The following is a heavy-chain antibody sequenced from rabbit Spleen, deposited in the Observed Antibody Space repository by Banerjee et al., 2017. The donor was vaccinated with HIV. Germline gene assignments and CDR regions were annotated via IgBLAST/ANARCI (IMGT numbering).Heavy chain of an antibody. D-gene: IGHD2-1*01. Sequence: QSLEESGGGLVKHGASLTLTCNASGFSFNSGYEVSWVRQAPGKGLEWIACSYAGSSGNAYYVSWAKGRFTISKTSSTSVTLQMTSLTAADTDTYFCARDACTSFSTYCMDLWGPGTLVTVS. CDR2: SYAGSSGNA. CDR3: ARDACTSFSTYCMDL. V-gene: IGHV1S40*01. CDR1: GFSFNSGYE. J-gene: IGHJ6*01.